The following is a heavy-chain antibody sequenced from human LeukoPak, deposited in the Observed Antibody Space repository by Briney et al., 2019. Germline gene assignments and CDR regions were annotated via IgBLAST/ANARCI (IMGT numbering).Heavy chain of an antibody. V-gene: IGHV4-4*09. CDR2: IFTSGNT. CDR3: ARQASDFWSGLMRFDP. J-gene: IGHJ5*02. D-gene: IGHD3-3*01. Sequence: SETLSLTCTVSGGSISSYYWSWIRQPPGKRLEGIGYIFTSGNTNYNPSLKSRVTISVDSSKNQPSLKLSFVTAADTAVYYCARQASDFWSGLMRFDPWGQGTLVTVSS. CDR1: GGSISSYY.